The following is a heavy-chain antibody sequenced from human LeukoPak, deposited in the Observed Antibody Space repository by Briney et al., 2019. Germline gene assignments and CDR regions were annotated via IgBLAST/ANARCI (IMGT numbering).Heavy chain of an antibody. CDR3: ARGDAGYYEAFDL. CDR2: IFHSGST. J-gene: IGHJ3*01. Sequence: SETLSLTCTVSGASISSYYWSWIRQPPGKGLEKIGYIFHSGSTNYNPSLKSRVTISVDTSKNQLSLKLSSVTAADTAVYYCARGDAGYYEAFDLWGQGTVVTVSS. V-gene: IGHV4-59*01. CDR1: GASISSYY. D-gene: IGHD2-8*01.